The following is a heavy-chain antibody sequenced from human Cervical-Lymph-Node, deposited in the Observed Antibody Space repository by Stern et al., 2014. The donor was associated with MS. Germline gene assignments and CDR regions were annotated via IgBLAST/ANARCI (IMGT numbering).Heavy chain of an antibody. D-gene: IGHD3-10*01. Sequence: VQLVESGGGLVQPGRSLRLSCAASGFPFNDYAVHWVRQAPGKGLEWVSGISWNRGNIGYADSVKGRFTISRDNAKNSLYLQMNSLRAEDTALYYCTKDYTTMIRGAPGGFDYWGQGTLVTVSS. V-gene: IGHV3-9*01. CDR3: TKDYTTMIRGAPGGFDY. CDR2: ISWNRGNI. CDR1: GFPFNDYA. J-gene: IGHJ4*02.